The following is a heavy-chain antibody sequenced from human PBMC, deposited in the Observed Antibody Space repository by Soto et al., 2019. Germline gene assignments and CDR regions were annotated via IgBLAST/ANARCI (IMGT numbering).Heavy chain of an antibody. Sequence: GGSLRLSCAASVFTFSSYNMNWVRQAPGKGLEWVSSISSSSSYIYYADSVKGRFTISRDNAKNSLFLQMNSLRAEDTAVYYCARDGGPSYGDYSTGSNHPFDYWGQGTLVTVSS. J-gene: IGHJ4*02. CDR3: ARDGGPSYGDYSTGSNHPFDY. D-gene: IGHD4-17*01. CDR2: ISSSSSYI. CDR1: VFTFSSYN. V-gene: IGHV3-21*01.